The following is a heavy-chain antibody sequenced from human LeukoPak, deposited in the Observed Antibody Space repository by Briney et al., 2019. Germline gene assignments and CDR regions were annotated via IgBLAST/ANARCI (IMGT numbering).Heavy chain of an antibody. Sequence: SDTLSLTCVVSAGSFSGDSWSWIRQAPGKGLEWIGEVTRTGSTNYHPSLKNRVLISVDTSKSQFSLKVNSVTAADTGVYYCARGDGVIGAIGIGSWYFDLWGRGTLVAVSS. CDR1: AGSFSGDS. D-gene: IGHD2/OR15-2a*01. J-gene: IGHJ2*01. CDR3: ARGDGVIGAIGIGSWYFDL. CDR2: VTRTGST. V-gene: IGHV4-34*01.